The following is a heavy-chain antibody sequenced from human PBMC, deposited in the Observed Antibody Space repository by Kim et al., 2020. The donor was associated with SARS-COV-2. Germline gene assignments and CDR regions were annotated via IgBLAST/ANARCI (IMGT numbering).Heavy chain of an antibody. CDR1: GFTFSSYA. V-gene: IGHV3-30-3*01. CDR3: ASGDCSSTSCPKDY. D-gene: IGHD2-2*01. Sequence: GGSLRLSCAASGFTFSSYAMHWVRQAPGKGLEWVAVISYDGSNEYYPDSVQGRVTISSDNSKNTLYLQVNSLRDDDTAVYYCASGDCSSTSCPKDYWGQGTLVTVSS. J-gene: IGHJ4*02. CDR2: ISYDGSNE.